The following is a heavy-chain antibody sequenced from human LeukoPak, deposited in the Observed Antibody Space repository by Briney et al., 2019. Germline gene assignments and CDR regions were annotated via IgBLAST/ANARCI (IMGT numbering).Heavy chain of an antibody. CDR3: AVGRRRKAPRLDEVYVF. CDR2: ISTSGRT. Sequence: SETLSLTCTVSGGSISSYYWSWIRQPAGKGLEWIGRISTSGRTNYNPSLKSRLTMSADTSKNQFSLILNSVTAADTAVYYCAVGRRRKAPRLDEVYVFGAKG. V-gene: IGHV4-4*07. D-gene: IGHD3/OR15-3a*01. CDR1: GGSISSYY. J-gene: IGHJ6*03.